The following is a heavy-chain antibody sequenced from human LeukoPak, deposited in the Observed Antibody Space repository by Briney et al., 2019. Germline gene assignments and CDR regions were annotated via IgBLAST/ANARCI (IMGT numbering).Heavy chain of an antibody. J-gene: IGHJ5*02. Sequence: SETLSLTCTVSGGSISSYYWSWIRQPPGKGLEWIGYIYYSGSTNYNPSLKSRVTISVDTSKNQFSLKLSSVTAADTAVYYCARQAYYDILTGYGVFDPWGQGTLVTVSS. V-gene: IGHV4-59*08. CDR2: IYYSGST. D-gene: IGHD3-9*01. CDR3: ARQAYYDILTGYGVFDP. CDR1: GGSISSYY.